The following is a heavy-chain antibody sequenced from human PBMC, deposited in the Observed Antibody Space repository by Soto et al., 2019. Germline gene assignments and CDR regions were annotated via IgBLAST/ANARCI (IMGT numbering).Heavy chain of an antibody. Sequence: PSETLSLTCTVSGGSISSGDYYWSWIRQPPGKGLEWIGYIYYSGSTYYNPSLKNRVTISVDTSKNQFSLKLSSVTAADTAVYYCAREGVRRYRRAFDIWGQGTMVTVSS. V-gene: IGHV4-30-4*01. CDR2: IYYSGST. J-gene: IGHJ3*02. CDR3: AREGVRRYRRAFDI. D-gene: IGHD3-16*02. CDR1: GGSISSGDYY.